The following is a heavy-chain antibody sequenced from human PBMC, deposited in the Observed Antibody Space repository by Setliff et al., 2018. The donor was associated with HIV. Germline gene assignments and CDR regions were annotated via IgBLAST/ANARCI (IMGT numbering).Heavy chain of an antibody. J-gene: IGHJ6*02. CDR2: IYTSGNT. V-gene: IGHV4-61*02. CDR3: SAPAVAGTGGYYYAMDF. D-gene: IGHD6-19*01. Sequence: SETLSLTCTVSGGSISSGSYYWSWIRQPAGKGLEWIGRIYTSGNTNYNPSLKSRVTISVDTSKNQFSLKLSSVTAADTAVYYCSAPAVAGTGGYYYAMDFWGQGTTVTVSS. CDR1: GGSISSGSYY.